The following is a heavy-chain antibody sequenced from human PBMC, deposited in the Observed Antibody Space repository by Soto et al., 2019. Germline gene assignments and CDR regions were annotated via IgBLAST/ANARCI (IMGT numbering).Heavy chain of an antibody. Sequence: SETLSLTCTVSGGSINNGDYYWNWIRQHPEKGLEWMGYINYRGTTFYSPSLKSRIIISVDTSKNQFSLKLSSVTAADTAVYYCARDAPGAVLYWGQGTLVTVSS. V-gene: IGHV4-31*03. D-gene: IGHD6-19*01. J-gene: IGHJ4*02. CDR3: ARDAPGAVLY. CDR1: GGSINNGDYY. CDR2: INYRGTT.